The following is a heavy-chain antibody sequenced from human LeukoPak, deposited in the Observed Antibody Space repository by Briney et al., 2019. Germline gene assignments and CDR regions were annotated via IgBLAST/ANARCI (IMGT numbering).Heavy chain of an antibody. CDR3: TTGDYDFWSGFYSPNHYFDY. J-gene: IGHJ4*02. CDR2: IKSKTDGGTT. Sequence: GGSLRLSCAASGFTFSNAWMSWVRQAPGKGLEWVGRIKSKTDGGTTDYAAPVKGRFTISRDDSKNTLYLQMNSLKTEDTAVYYCTTGDYDFWSGFYSPNHYFDYWGQGTLVTVSS. V-gene: IGHV3-15*01. D-gene: IGHD3-3*01. CDR1: GFTFSNAW.